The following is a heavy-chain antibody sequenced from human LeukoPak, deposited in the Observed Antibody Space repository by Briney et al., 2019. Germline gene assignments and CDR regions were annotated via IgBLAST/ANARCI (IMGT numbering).Heavy chain of an antibody. Sequence: NPSETLSLTCAVYGGSFGGYYWSWIRQPPGKGLEWIGEINHSGSTNYNPSLKSRVTISVDTSKNQFSLKLSSVTAADTAVYYCARALGGKALDYWGQGTLVTVSS. V-gene: IGHV4-34*01. J-gene: IGHJ4*02. CDR2: INHSGST. CDR1: GGSFGGYY. CDR3: ARALGGKALDY.